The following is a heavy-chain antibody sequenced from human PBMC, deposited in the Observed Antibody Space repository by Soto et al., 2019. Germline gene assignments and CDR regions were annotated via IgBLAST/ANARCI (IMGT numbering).Heavy chain of an antibody. CDR1: GDSVSSSSAA. Sequence: PSQTLSLTCAISGDSVSSSSAAWNWIRQSPSRGLEWLGRTYYRSKWYNDYAVSVKSRVTINPDTSKNQFSLHLNSVTPEDTAVYYCARKYSSTWFDAFDIWGQGKMVTVSS. J-gene: IGHJ3*02. CDR3: ARKYSSTWFDAFDI. D-gene: IGHD6-13*01. V-gene: IGHV6-1*01. CDR2: TYYRSKWYN.